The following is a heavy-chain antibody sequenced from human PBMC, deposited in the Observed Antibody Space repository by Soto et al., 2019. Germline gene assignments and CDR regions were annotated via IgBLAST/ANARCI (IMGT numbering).Heavy chain of an antibody. D-gene: IGHD3-16*01. J-gene: IGHJ4*02. V-gene: IGHV4-59*01. CDR2: IYFNGNT. CDR3: ASVTFGGVVLAH. CDR1: SASFSKYY. Sequence: PSDTLSLTCTVYSASFSKYYWSLLRPPPGKGLEWIGYIYFNGNTNYNPSLKRRVTMSIDTSKKQISLNLTSVTDADTAVYYCASVTFGGVVLAHWGQGTLGTVS.